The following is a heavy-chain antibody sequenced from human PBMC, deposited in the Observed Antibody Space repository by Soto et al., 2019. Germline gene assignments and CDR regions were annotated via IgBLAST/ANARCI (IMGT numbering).Heavy chain of an antibody. CDR3: ARDKITGLFDY. V-gene: IGHV4-34*01. J-gene: IGHJ4*02. CDR2: INHSGST. Sequence: QVQLQQWGAGLLKPSETLSLTCAVYGGSFSGYYWTWIRQPPGTGLEWIGEINHSGSTNYNPSLKXGVTISVDTSNNQFSLKLTSVTAADTAVYYCARDKITGLFDYWGQGTLVTVSS. CDR1: GGSFSGYY. D-gene: IGHD2-8*02.